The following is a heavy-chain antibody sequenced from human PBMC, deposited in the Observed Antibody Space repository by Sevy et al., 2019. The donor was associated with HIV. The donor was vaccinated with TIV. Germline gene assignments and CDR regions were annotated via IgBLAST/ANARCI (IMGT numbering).Heavy chain of an antibody. J-gene: IGHJ6*02. V-gene: IGHV3-7*01. CDR1: GFTFSSYW. D-gene: IGHD3-3*01. Sequence: GGSLRLSCAASGFTFSSYWMSWVRQAPGKGLEWVANIKQDGSEKYYVDSVKGRFTISRDNAKNSLYLQMNSLRAEDTAVYYCARDLTYDFWTTTYYYYGMDVWGQGTTVTVSS. CDR2: IKQDGSEK. CDR3: ARDLTYDFWTTTYYYYGMDV.